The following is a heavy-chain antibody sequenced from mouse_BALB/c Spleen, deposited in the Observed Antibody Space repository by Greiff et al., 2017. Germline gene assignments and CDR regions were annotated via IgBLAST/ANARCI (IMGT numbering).Heavy chain of an antibody. CDR3: ARDGIHYYGYYFDY. CDR2: ISSGGST. CDR1: GFTFSSYA. V-gene: IGHV5-6-5*01. Sequence: EVKLMESGGGLVKPGGSLKLSCAASGFTFSSYAMSWVRQTPEKRLEWVASISSGGSTYYPDSVKGRFTISRDNARNILYLQMSSLRSEDTAMYYCARDGIHYYGYYFDYWGQGTTLTVSS. D-gene: IGHD1-2*01. J-gene: IGHJ2*01.